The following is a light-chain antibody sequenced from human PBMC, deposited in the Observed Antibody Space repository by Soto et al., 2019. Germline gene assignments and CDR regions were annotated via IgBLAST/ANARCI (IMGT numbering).Light chain of an antibody. J-gene: IGLJ1*01. CDR2: EVS. Sequence: QSVLAQPPSASGSPGQSVTISCTGTSSDVGGYNYVSWYQQHPGKAPKLMIYEVSKRPSGVPDRFSGSKSGNTASLTVSGLQAEDEADDSCSSYVDSNYFGVFLTGTEVPV. CDR3: SSYVDSNYFGV. CDR1: SSDVGGYNY. V-gene: IGLV2-8*01.